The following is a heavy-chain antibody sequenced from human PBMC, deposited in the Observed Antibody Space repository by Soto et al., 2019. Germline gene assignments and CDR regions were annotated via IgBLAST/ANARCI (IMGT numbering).Heavy chain of an antibody. V-gene: IGHV3-48*02. D-gene: IGHD3-16*01. CDR3: ARAEITFGGVTLFDP. CDR1: GFTFSSYS. Sequence: GGSLRLSCAASGFTFSSYSMNWVRQAPGKGLEWVSYISSSSSTIYYADSVKGRFTISRDNAKNSLYLQMNSLRDEDTAVYYCARAEITFGGVTLFDPWGQGTLVTVSS. CDR2: ISSSSSTI. J-gene: IGHJ5*02.